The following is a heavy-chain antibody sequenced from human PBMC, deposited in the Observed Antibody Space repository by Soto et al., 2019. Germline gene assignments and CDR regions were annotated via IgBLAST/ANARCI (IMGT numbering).Heavy chain of an antibody. V-gene: IGHV1-69*13. D-gene: IGHD3-10*01. CDR3: ARGSRDGYNINWFDP. J-gene: IGHJ5*02. CDR2: IIPIFGTA. CDR1: GGTFSCYA. Sequence: GASVKVSCRASGGTFSCYAISWVRQAPGQGLEWMGGIIPIFGTANFAQKFQGRVTITADESTSTAYMELSSLRSEDTAVYYCARGSRDGYNINWFDPGGQGTLVTVSS.